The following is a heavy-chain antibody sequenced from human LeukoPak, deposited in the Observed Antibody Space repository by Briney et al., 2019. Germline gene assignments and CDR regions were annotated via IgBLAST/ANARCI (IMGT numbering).Heavy chain of an antibody. CDR1: GDSVSSNRAA. CDR3: ARCSGGLNFFDY. V-gene: IGHV6-1*01. CDR2: TYYRSKWSS. Sequence: SQTLSLTCAITGDSVSSNRAAWNWIRQSPSRGLEWLGRTYYRSKWSSDYAMTVNGRITFNADTSKNQVSLQLTSVTPEDTAVYYCARCSGGLNFFDYWGQGTLVTVSS. J-gene: IGHJ4*02. D-gene: IGHD6-25*01.